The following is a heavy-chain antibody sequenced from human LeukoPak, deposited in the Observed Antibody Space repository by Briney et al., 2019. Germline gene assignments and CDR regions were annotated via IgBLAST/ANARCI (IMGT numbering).Heavy chain of an antibody. CDR1: GYTFTGYY. CDR3: ARDQGRMVRGVTPY. CDR2: INPNSGGT. Sequence: ASVKVSCKASGYTFTGYYMHWVRQAPGQGLEWMGWINPNSGGTNYAQKFQGRVTMTRDTSISTAYMVLSRLRSDDTAVYYCARDQGRMVRGVTPYWGQGTLVTVSS. J-gene: IGHJ4*02. V-gene: IGHV1-2*02. D-gene: IGHD3-10*01.